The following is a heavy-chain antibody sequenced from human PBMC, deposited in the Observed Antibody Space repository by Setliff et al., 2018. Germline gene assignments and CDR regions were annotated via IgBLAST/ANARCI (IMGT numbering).Heavy chain of an antibody. Sequence: KASETLSLTCAVSGFSISSGYYWGWIRQPPGKGLEWIVNIHHSGKAYYNPSLKSRVTMSVDTSKNHVSLNLSSVTAADTAVYYCARGRNIAARLLDSWGQGTLVTVSS. J-gene: IGHJ4*02. CDR2: IHHSGKA. CDR3: ARGRNIAARLLDS. V-gene: IGHV4-38-2*01. D-gene: IGHD6-6*01. CDR1: GFSISSGYY.